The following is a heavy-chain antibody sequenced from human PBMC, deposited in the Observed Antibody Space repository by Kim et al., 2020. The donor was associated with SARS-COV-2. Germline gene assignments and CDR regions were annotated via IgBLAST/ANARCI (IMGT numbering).Heavy chain of an antibody. CDR1: GFTFSSSW. D-gene: IGHD1-7*01. CDR3: AENNNRNYAY. CDR2: IRYDGSEK. Sequence: GGSLRLSCGASGFTFSSSWMSWVRQAPGKGLEWVANIRYDGSEKYYVDSVRGRFTISRDNAKNSLYLQMNSLRAEDTAVYYCAENNNRNYAYWGQGNLVT. J-gene: IGHJ4*02. V-gene: IGHV3-7*01.